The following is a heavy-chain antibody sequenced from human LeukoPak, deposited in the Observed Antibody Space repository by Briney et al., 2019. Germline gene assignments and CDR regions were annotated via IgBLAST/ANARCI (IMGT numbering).Heavy chain of an antibody. V-gene: IGHV3-21*04. CDR1: GFTFSSYS. CDR3: AKDRPYYYDSSGYMGGYFDY. CDR2: ISSSSSYI. Sequence: GGSLRLSCAASGFTFSSYSMNWVRQAPGKGLEWVSSISSSSSYIYYADSVKGRFTISRDNAKNSLYLQMNSLRAEDTAVYYCAKDRPYYYDSSGYMGGYFDYWGQGTLVTVSS. J-gene: IGHJ4*02. D-gene: IGHD3-22*01.